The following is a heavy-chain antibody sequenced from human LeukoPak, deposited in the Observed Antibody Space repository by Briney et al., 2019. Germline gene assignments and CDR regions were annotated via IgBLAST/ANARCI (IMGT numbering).Heavy chain of an antibody. Sequence: GGSLRLSCAASGSAFSRSWIHWVRQAPGKGLVWVSHINNDARRTTYAASVRGRFTIPRDNAKNTVSLQMNRLRAEDTAVYYCASDGAYAMAVWGRETTVTVSS. CDR1: GSAFSRSW. V-gene: IGHV3-74*03. CDR2: INNDARRT. CDR3: ASDGAYAMAV. J-gene: IGHJ6*02. D-gene: IGHD1-26*01.